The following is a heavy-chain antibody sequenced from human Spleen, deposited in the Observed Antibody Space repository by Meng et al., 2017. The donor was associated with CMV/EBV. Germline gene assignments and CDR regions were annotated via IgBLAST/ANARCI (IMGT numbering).Heavy chain of an antibody. Sequence: ASVKVSCKASGYTFTSYDINWVRQAPGQGLEWMGWISGYNGNTFYAQKVQGRVTMTTDTSTSTAYMELRSLRSDDTALYYCARDLAYCGGDCYSDIFDIWGQGTMVTVSS. CDR2: ISGYNGNT. CDR3: ARDLAYCGGDCYSDIFDI. D-gene: IGHD2-21*01. J-gene: IGHJ3*02. V-gene: IGHV1-18*01. CDR1: GYTFTSYD.